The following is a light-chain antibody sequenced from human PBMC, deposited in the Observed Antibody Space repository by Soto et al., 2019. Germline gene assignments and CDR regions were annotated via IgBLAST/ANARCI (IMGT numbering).Light chain of an antibody. CDR2: GAS. CDR3: HQYNTWPQT. CDR1: QSVSSS. J-gene: IGKJ1*01. V-gene: IGKV3-15*01. Sequence: EIVLTQSPATLSLVPGVRATLSCRSSQSVSSSLAWYQQKPGLAPRLLIYGASTRATGIPARFSGSGSGTEFTLTISSLQSEDFAVYYCHQYNTWPQTFGQGTKVDI.